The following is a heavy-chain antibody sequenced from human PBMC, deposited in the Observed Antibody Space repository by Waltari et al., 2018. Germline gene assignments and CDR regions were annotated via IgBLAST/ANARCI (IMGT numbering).Heavy chain of an antibody. CDR1: GGSISSGSYY. Sequence: QVQLQESGPGLVKPSQTLSLTCTVSGGSISSGSYYWSWIRPPAGKGLEWIGYIYTSGSTNYNPSLKSRVTISVDTSKNQFSLKLSSVTAADTAVYYCARGRSYDFWSGYPNWFDPWGQGTLVTVSS. CDR2: IYTSGST. J-gene: IGHJ5*02. V-gene: IGHV4-61*09. CDR3: ARGRSYDFWSGYPNWFDP. D-gene: IGHD3-3*01.